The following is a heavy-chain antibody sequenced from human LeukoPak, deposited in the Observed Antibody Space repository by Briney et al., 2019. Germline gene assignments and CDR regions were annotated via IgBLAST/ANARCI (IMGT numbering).Heavy chain of an antibody. Sequence: GRSLRLSCAASGFTFDDYAMHWVRHAPGKGLEWVSGISWNSGIIGYADSVKGRFTISRDNAKNSLYLQMNSLRAEDTALYYCAKGREYSYGRFDSWGQGTLVTVSS. V-gene: IGHV3-9*01. CDR2: ISWNSGII. CDR3: AKGREYSYGRFDS. J-gene: IGHJ4*02. D-gene: IGHD5-18*01. CDR1: GFTFDDYA.